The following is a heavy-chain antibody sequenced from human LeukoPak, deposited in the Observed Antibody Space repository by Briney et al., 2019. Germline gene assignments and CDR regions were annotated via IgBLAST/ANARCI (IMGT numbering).Heavy chain of an antibody. CDR2: IYYSGST. Sequence: PSETLSLTCTVSGGSISSYYWSWIRQPPGKGLEWIGYIYYSGSTNYNPSLKSRVTISVDTSKNQFSLKLSSVTAADTAVYYRARDRSRGSYLYYMDVWGKGTTVTVSS. D-gene: IGHD1-26*01. V-gene: IGHV4-59*01. CDR1: GGSISSYY. CDR3: ARDRSRGSYLYYMDV. J-gene: IGHJ6*03.